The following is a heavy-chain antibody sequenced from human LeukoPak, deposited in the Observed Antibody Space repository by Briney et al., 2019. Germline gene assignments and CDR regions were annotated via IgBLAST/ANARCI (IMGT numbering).Heavy chain of an antibody. CDR2: IYYSRST. V-gene: IGHV4-39*01. Sequence: SETLSLTCTVSGGSISSSSYYWGWIRQSPGKGLESIGSIYYSRSTYYSPSLKSRVTISVDTSKNQFSLKLTSVTAADTVVYYCARRKGFGEGYFDSWGQGTLVTVSS. D-gene: IGHD3-10*01. J-gene: IGHJ4*02. CDR3: ARRKGFGEGYFDS. CDR1: GGSISSSSYY.